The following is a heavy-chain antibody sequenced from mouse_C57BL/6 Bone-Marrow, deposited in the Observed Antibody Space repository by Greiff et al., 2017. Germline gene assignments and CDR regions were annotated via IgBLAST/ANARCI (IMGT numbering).Heavy chain of an antibody. CDR1: GYTFTSYW. D-gene: IGHD1-1*01. J-gene: IGHJ4*01. CDR3: AREAYYYGSSYDAIDY. Sequence: QVHVKQPGAELVKPGASVKLSCKASGYTFTSYWMHWVKQRPGQVLEWIGMIHPNSGSTNYNEKFKSKATLTVDKSSSTAYMQLSSLTSEDSAVYYCAREAYYYGSSYDAIDYWGQGTSVTVSS. V-gene: IGHV1-64*01. CDR2: IHPNSGST.